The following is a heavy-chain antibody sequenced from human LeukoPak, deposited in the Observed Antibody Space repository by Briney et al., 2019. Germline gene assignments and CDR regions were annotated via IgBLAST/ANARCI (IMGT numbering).Heavy chain of an antibody. V-gene: IGHV3-23*01. Sequence: GGSLRLSCAATGFTFRSHAMNWVRQAPGKGLEWVSGIGGSGGRTYYADSVTGRFTISRDNSKSTLVLQMNSLRVEDTAIYYCARELSLSSDFWTGPFDSWGQGTLVTVSS. J-gene: IGHJ4*02. CDR3: ARELSLSSDFWTGPFDS. CDR2: IGGSGGRT. D-gene: IGHD3/OR15-3a*01. CDR1: GFTFRSHA.